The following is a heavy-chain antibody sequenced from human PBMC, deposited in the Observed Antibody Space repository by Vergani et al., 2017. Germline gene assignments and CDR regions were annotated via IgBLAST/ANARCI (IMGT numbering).Heavy chain of an antibody. J-gene: IGHJ4*02. CDR2: IYYSGST. CDR1: GGSISSYY. D-gene: IGHD2-15*01. V-gene: IGHV4-59*12. CDR3: ARGEVVELDY. Sequence: QVQLQESGPGLVKPSETLSLTCTVSGGSISSYYWSWIRQPPGKGLEWIGYIYYSGSTNYNPSLKSRVTISVDTSKDQFSLRLNSVTAADTAVYYCARGEVVELDYWGQGILVTVSS.